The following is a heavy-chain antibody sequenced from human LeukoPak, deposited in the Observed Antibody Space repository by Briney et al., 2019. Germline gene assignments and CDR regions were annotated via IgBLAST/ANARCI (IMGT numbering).Heavy chain of an antibody. CDR1: GFTFGSYA. D-gene: IGHD6-19*01. V-gene: IGHV3-23*01. CDR3: ARGGSSGWYNYYYMDV. CDR2: ITAGGDST. Sequence: PGGSLRLSCAASGFTFGSYAMTWVRQAPGKGLDWVSAITAGGDSTFYADSVKGRFTISRHNSKNTLYLQMNSLRADDTAVYYCARGGSSGWYNYYYMDVWGKGTTVTASS. J-gene: IGHJ6*03.